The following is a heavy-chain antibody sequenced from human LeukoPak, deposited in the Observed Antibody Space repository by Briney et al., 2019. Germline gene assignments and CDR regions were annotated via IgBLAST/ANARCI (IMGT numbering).Heavy chain of an antibody. V-gene: IGHV4-59*01. CDR3: ARDTGMGIAAAGHFDY. D-gene: IGHD6-13*01. Sequence: SETLSLTCTVSGGSISSYYWSWIRQPPGKGLEWIGYIYYSGSTNYNPPLKSRVTISVDTSKNQFSLKLSSVTAADTAVYYCARDTGMGIAAAGHFDYWGQGTLVTVSS. CDR2: IYYSGST. J-gene: IGHJ4*02. CDR1: GGSISSYY.